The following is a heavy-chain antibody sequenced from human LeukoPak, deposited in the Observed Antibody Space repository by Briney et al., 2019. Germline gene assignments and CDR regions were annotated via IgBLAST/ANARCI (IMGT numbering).Heavy chain of an antibody. CDR3: ARDPTYSSTHLFDP. J-gene: IGHJ5*02. Sequence: GGSLRLSCAASGFTFSSYSMNWVRQAPGKGLEWVSSISSSSSYIYYADSVKGRFTISRDNAKNSLYLQMNSPRAEDTAVYYCARDPTYSSTHLFDPWGQGTLVTVSS. CDR2: ISSSSSYI. CDR1: GFTFSSYS. D-gene: IGHD6-13*01. V-gene: IGHV3-21*01.